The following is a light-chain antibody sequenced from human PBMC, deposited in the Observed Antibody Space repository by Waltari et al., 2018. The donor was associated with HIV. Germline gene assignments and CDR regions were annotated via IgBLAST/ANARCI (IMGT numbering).Light chain of an antibody. J-gene: IGKJ3*01. Sequence: IQLTQSPSSLSASVRDRVPITCRASQSISNYLAWYQQKPGKVPKLLIYAASTLQSGVPSRFSGSGSGTDFTLTISSLQPEDVATYYCQKYNSALLAFGPGTKVDIK. V-gene: IGKV1-27*01. CDR2: AAS. CDR3: QKYNSALLA. CDR1: QSISNY.